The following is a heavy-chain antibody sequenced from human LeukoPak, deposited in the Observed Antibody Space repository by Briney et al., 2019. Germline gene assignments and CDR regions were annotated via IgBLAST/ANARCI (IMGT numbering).Heavy chain of an antibody. V-gene: IGHV3-30-3*01. D-gene: IGHD6-13*01. J-gene: IGHJ3*02. CDR3: ARGGYRSWDAFDI. CDR2: ISYDGSNK. Sequence: GGSLRLSCAASGFTFSSYAMHWVRQAPGKGLEWVAVISYDGSNKYYADSVKGRFTISRDNSKNTLYLQMNSLRAEDTAVYYCARGGYRSWDAFDIWGQGTMVTVSS. CDR1: GFTFSSYA.